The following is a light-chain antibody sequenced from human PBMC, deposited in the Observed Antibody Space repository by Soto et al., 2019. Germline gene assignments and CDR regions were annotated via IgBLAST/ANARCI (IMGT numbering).Light chain of an antibody. V-gene: IGKV3-15*01. CDR2: GAS. Sequence: EIVMTQSPATLSVSPGERATLSCRASQSVSGNVAWYQQIPGQTPRLLIYGASTRATGIPVRFSGSGSGTEFTLTISSLQSEDFAVYYCHQYDDRPYTFGQGTKVDIK. CDR3: HQYDDRPYT. CDR1: QSVSGN. J-gene: IGKJ2*01.